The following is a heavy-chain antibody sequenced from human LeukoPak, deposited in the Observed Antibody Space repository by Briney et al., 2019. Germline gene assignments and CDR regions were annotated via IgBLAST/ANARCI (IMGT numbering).Heavy chain of an antibody. Sequence: PKASVKVSCKASGYTFTGYYMHWVRQAPGQGLEWMGWINPNSGGTNYAQKFQGRVTMTRDTSISTAYMELSRLRSDDTAVYYCARVPPSGSYYVGSNEAEYFQHWGQGTLVTVSS. CDR1: GYTFTGYY. V-gene: IGHV1-2*02. D-gene: IGHD1-26*01. J-gene: IGHJ1*01. CDR2: INPNSGGT. CDR3: ARVPPSGSYYVGSNEAEYFQH.